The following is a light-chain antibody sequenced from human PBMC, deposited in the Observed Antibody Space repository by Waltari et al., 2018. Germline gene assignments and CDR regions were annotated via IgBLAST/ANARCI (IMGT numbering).Light chain of an antibody. Sequence: QSALTQPASVSGSPGQSITIPCTGTSHDVGAYDCVPWYQHHPGKVPQLLIYDVHNRPSGASDRFSGSKSGNTASLTISGLQAGDEADYYCASKTNNAAVLFGGGTKVTVL. CDR1: SHDVGAYDC. J-gene: IGLJ3*02. V-gene: IGLV2-14*03. CDR2: DVH. CDR3: ASKTNNAAVL.